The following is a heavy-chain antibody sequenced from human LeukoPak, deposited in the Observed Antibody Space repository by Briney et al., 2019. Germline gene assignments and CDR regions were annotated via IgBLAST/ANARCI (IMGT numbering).Heavy chain of an antibody. D-gene: IGHD1-14*01. V-gene: IGHV4-61*02. CDR3: ARGGSDAFDI. J-gene: IGHJ3*02. CDR2: IYTSGST. CDR1: GGSISSGSYY. Sequence: SQTLSLTCTVSGGSISSGSYYWSWIRQPAGKGLEWIGRIYTSGSTNYNPSLKSRVTISVDTSENQFSLKLSSVTAADTAVYYCARGGSDAFDIWGQGTMVTVSS.